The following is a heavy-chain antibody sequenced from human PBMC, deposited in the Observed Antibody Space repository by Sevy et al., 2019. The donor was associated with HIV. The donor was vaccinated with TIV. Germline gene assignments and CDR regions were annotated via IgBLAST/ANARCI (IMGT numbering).Heavy chain of an antibody. J-gene: IGHJ4*02. CDR3: ARERQLVLDY. D-gene: IGHD6-13*01. V-gene: IGHV4-59*01. CDR1: GGSISSYY. CDR2: IDYSGST. Sequence: SETLSLTCTVSGGSISSYYWSWIRQPPGKGLEWIGYIDYSGSTNYNPSLKSRFTISVDTSKSQFSLKLSSVTAADTAVYYCARERQLVLDYWGQGTLVTVSS.